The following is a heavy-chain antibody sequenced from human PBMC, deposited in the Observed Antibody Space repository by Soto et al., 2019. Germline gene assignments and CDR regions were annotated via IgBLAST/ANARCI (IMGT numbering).Heavy chain of an antibody. CDR1: GGTFSRYA. CDR2: IIPIFGTA. CDR3: SGWYGWFDP. D-gene: IGHD6-19*01. Sequence: GASVKVSFKASGGTFSRYAISWVRQAPGQGLEWMGGIIPIFGTANYAQKFQGRVTITADESTSTAYMDPVDTATYYCAKSGSSGWYGWFDPWGQGTLVTVSS. V-gene: IGHV1-69*13. J-gene: IGHJ5*02.